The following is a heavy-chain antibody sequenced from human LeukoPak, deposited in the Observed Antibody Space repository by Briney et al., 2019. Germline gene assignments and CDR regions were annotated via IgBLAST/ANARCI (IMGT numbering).Heavy chain of an antibody. CDR1: GGSITSTNW. V-gene: IGHV4-4*02. CDR3: SRENGAFSPFGY. D-gene: IGHD2-8*01. Sequence: SETLSLTCGVSGGSITSTNWWSWVRQPPGQGLEWIGEVSLSGLTNYNPSLSSRVIMALDTSKNHLSLHLTSVTASDTAVYYCSRENGAFSPFGYWGQGYLVTVLS. CDR2: VSLSGLT. J-gene: IGHJ4*02.